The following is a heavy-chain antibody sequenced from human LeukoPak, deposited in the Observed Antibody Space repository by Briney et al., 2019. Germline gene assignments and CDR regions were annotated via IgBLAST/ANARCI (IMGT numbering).Heavy chain of an antibody. CDR1: GFIFSSYW. J-gene: IGHJ4*02. Sequence: GSLRLSCAASGFIFSSYWMSWVRQAPGKGLEWVANVKQDGSEKCYVDSVKGRFTISRDNAKNSLYLQMNSLRAEDTAVYYCARDIDYEDYWGQGTLVTVSS. CDR2: VKQDGSEK. D-gene: IGHD4-17*01. V-gene: IGHV3-7*01. CDR3: ARDIDYEDY.